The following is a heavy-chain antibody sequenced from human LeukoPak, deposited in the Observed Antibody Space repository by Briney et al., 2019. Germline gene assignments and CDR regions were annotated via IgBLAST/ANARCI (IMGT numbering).Heavy chain of an antibody. J-gene: IGHJ1*01. CDR1: GYTFTGYY. CDR3: ARDRLGAPQDFQY. Sequence: ASVKVSCKASGYTFTGYYMHWVRQAPGQGLEWMGWINPNSGGTNYAQKFQGRVTMTRDTSISTAYMELSRLRSDDTAVYYCARDRLGAPQDFQYWGQGTLVTVSS. V-gene: IGHV1-2*02. CDR2: INPNSGGT. D-gene: IGHD3-22*01.